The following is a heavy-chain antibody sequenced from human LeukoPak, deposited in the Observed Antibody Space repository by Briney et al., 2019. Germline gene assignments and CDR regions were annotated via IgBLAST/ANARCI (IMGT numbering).Heavy chain of an antibody. CDR1: GDSITSGGFY. V-gene: IGHV4-31*03. D-gene: IGHD4/OR15-4a*01. CDR3: AREDGASTTLDY. Sequence: PSETLSLTCTVSGDSITSGGFYWSWIRQHPGKGLEWIGYIYYNGDTYYNPSLKSRVSISLDTSNNQVSLKLSSATTADTAIYYSAREDGASTTLDYWGQGTLVTVSS. CDR2: IYYNGDT. J-gene: IGHJ4*02.